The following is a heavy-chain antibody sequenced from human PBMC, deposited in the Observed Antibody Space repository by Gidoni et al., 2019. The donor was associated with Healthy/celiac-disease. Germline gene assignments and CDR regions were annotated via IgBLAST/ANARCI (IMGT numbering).Heavy chain of an antibody. CDR1: GFTFSSYG. CDR3: AKVLMVRGVIIPYYYYYGMDV. D-gene: IGHD3-10*01. CDR2: ISYDGSNN. V-gene: IGHV3-30*18. Sequence: QVQLVESGGGVVQPGRSLRLSCAASGFTFSSYGMHWVRQAPGKGLGWVAFISYDGSNNYYADSVKGRFTISRDNSKNTLYLQMNSLRAEDTAVYYCAKVLMVRGVIIPYYYYYGMDVWGQGTTVTVSS. J-gene: IGHJ6*02.